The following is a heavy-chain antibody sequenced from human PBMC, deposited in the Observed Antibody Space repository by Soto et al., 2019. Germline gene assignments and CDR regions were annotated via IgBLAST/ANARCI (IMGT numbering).Heavy chain of an antibody. V-gene: IGHV3-53*01. J-gene: IGHJ3*01. CDR1: VFTVSNNF. CDR2: IYSGGNI. CDR3: GRNLGP. D-gene: IGHD3-10*01. Sequence: PWGSLRISCATSVFTVSNNFLMWVRQAPGKGLELFSLIYSGGNIHYADSVKGRFTISREGSKNMLFLQMNSLRAEDTAMYYCGRNLGPWGQGTMVTVSS.